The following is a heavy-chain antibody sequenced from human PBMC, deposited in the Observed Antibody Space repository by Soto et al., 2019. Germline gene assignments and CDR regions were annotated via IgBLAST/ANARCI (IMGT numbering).Heavy chain of an antibody. CDR2: VYHSGTT. J-gene: IGHJ4*02. D-gene: IGHD2-21*01. V-gene: IGHV4-4*02. CDR3: ARHVVVGRTRGLDS. Sequence: QVQLQESCPGLVKPSGTLSLTCAVSGVSISDNWWSWVRQLPGKGLERFGEVYHSGTTYSNPSLKRRVTISLDKSAGQISLTLYSVSGADTAVYYCARHVVVGRTRGLDSWGQGTLVTVSS. CDR1: GVSISDNW.